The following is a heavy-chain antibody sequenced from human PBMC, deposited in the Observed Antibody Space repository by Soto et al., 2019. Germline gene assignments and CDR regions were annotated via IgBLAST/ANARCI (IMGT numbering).Heavy chain of an antibody. V-gene: IGHV5-51*01. Sequence: PGESLQVSCRGAGYRFIGYWIGWMRKKPGKGLEWMGIIYPGDSGTRYSPSFQGQVTISADKSISTAYLQWSSLKASDTAMYYCARYLDILTGYFPPLGYWGQGPLVTVSS. CDR3: ARYLDILTGYFPPLGY. CDR1: GYRFIGYW. J-gene: IGHJ4*02. D-gene: IGHD3-9*01. CDR2: IYPGDSGT.